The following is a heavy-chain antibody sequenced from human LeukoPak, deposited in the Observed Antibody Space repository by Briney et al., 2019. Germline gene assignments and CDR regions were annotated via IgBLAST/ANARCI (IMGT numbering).Heavy chain of an antibody. CDR1: GFTFSSYA. V-gene: IGHV3-30*04. CDR3: AREIVVVVAATNFDY. Sequence: GGSLRLSCAASGFTFSSYAMHWVRQAPGKGLEWVAVISYDGSNKYYADSVKGRFTISRDNSKNTLYLQMNSLRAEDTAVYYCAREIVVVVAATNFDYWGQGTLVTVSS. D-gene: IGHD2-15*01. CDR2: ISYDGSNK. J-gene: IGHJ4*02.